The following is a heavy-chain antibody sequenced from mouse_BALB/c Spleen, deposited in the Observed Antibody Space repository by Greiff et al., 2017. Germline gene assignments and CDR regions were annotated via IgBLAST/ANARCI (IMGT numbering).Heavy chain of an antibody. Sequence: EVQLQQSGTVLARPGASVKMSCKASGYSFTSYWMHWVKQRPGQGLEWIGAIYPGNSDTSYNQKFKGKAKLTAVTSASTAYMELSSLTNEDSAVYYCTRSGITTAPFAYWGQGTLVTVSA. CDR2: IYPGNSDT. V-gene: IGHV1-5*01. D-gene: IGHD1-1*01. CDR1: GYSFTSYW. CDR3: TRSGITTAPFAY. J-gene: IGHJ3*01.